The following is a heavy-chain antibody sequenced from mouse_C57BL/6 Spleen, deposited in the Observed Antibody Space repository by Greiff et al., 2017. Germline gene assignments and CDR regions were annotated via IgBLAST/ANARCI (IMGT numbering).Heavy chain of an antibody. Sequence: EVKLVESGPELVKPGASVKMSCKASGYTFTDYNMHWVKQSHGKSLEWIGYINPNNGGTSYNQKFKGKATLTVNKSSSTAYMELRSLTSEDSAVYYCARKAYRSMDYWGQGTSVTVSS. CDR1: GYTFTDYN. D-gene: IGHD2-14*01. J-gene: IGHJ4*01. V-gene: IGHV1-22*01. CDR2: INPNNGGT. CDR3: ARKAYRSMDY.